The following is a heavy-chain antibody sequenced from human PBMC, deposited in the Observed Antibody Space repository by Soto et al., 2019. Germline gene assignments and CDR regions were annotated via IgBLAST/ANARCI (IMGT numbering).Heavy chain of an antibody. D-gene: IGHD3-10*01. Sequence: PGGSLRLSCAASGFIFKMYWMHWVRHSPGKGLVWIGGIYNDGTYSDYADSVRGRFTISRDNVNDTLYLQMNNLRAEDSGLYYCTRGPRPISTGTGAYWGQGTQVTGSS. V-gene: IGHV3-74*01. CDR1: GFIFKMYW. CDR3: TRGPRPISTGTGAY. J-gene: IGHJ4*02. CDR2: IYNDGTYS.